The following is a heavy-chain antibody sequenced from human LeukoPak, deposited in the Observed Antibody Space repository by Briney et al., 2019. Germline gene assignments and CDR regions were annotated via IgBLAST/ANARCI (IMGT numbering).Heavy chain of an antibody. Sequence: SETLSLTCTVSGGSISSYYWSWIRQPPGKGLEWIGYIYYSGSTNYNPSLKSRVTISVDTSKNQFSLKLSSVTAADTAVYYCAREADSSSWYGLAAFDIWGQGTMVTVSS. CDR2: IYYSGST. CDR3: AREADSSSWYGLAAFDI. V-gene: IGHV4-59*01. CDR1: GGSISSYY. D-gene: IGHD6-13*01. J-gene: IGHJ3*02.